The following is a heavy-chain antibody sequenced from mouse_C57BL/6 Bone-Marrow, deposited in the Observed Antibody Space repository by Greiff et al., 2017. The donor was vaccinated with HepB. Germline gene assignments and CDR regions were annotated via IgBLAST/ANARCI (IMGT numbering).Heavy chain of an antibody. J-gene: IGHJ1*03. CDR3: ARTTVVTYWYFDV. CDR1: GYTFTDYN. V-gene: IGHV1-18*01. CDR2: INPNNGGT. D-gene: IGHD1-1*01. Sequence: VQLQQSGPELVKPGASVKIPCKASGYTFTDYNMDWVKQSHGKSLEWIGDINPNNGGTIYNQKFKGKATLTVDKSSSTAYMELRSLTSEDTAVYYCARTTVVTYWYFDVWGTGTTVTVSS.